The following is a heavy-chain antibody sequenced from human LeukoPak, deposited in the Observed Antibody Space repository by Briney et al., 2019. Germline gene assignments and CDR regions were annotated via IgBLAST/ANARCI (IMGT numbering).Heavy chain of an antibody. CDR2: IYHSGST. Sequence: SETLSLTCAVSGYSIGSGYYWGWIRQPPGQGLEWIGSIYHSGSTYYNPSLKSRVTISVDTSKNQFSLKLSSVTAADTAVYYCARHLGSGWYGAFDIWGQGTMVTVSS. D-gene: IGHD6-19*01. J-gene: IGHJ3*02. CDR1: GYSIGSGYY. V-gene: IGHV4-38-2*01. CDR3: ARHLGSGWYGAFDI.